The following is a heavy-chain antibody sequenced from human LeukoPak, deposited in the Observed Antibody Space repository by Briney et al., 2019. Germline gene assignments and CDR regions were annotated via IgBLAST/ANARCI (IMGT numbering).Heavy chain of an antibody. CDR3: ARGRDGYNLVDAFDI. Sequence: GGSLRLSCAASGFTFRNYRMNWVRQAPGKGLEWVSSISSSSIYVYYADSLKGRFTISRDNTKNSLYLQMNSLRAEDTAVYYCARGRDGYNLVDAFDIWGQGIMVTVSS. J-gene: IGHJ3*02. D-gene: IGHD5-24*01. V-gene: IGHV3-21*01. CDR1: GFTFRNYR. CDR2: ISSSSIYV.